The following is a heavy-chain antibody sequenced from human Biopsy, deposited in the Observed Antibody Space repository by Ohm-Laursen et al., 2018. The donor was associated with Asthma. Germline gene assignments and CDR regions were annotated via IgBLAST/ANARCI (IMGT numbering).Heavy chain of an antibody. CDR3: AREVSTADYGYYYFAMDV. D-gene: IGHD4-17*01. V-gene: IGHV1-69*13. CDR2: LIPVLGTP. J-gene: IGHJ6*02. CDR1: GDSFSNYA. Sequence: GASVKVSCKASGDSFSNYAISWVRQAPGQGLEWMGGLIPVLGTPDHAQMFEGRVTITADESTSSAYMELSSLRSEDSAVYYCAREVSTADYGYYYFAMDVWGQGTTVTVSS.